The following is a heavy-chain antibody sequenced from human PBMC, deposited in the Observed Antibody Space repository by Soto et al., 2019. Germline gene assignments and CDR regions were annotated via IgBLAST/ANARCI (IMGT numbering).Heavy chain of an antibody. J-gene: IGHJ6*02. D-gene: IGHD3-9*01. CDR3: ARAVSGYRLLTGYYYYYAMDV. Sequence: EVQLVESGGGLVEPGGSLRLSCAASGFSFSNYTMNWVRQAPGKGLEWVSSISSSSSYIYYADSVKGRFTISRDNAKKSLYLQMNSLRDEDTAVYYCARAVSGYRLLTGYYYYYAMDVWGEGTTVTVSS. CDR2: ISSSSSYI. V-gene: IGHV3-21*01. CDR1: GFSFSNYT.